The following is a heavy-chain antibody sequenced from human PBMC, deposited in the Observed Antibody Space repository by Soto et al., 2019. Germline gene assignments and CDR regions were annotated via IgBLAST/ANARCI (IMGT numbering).Heavy chain of an antibody. Sequence: EVQLLESGGGLVQPGGSLRLSCAASGFTFSSYAMSCVRQAPGKGLEWVSAISGSGGSTYYADSVKGRFTISRDNSKNTLYLQMNSLRAEDTAVYYCAKRKFYSSGWGPNWFDPWGQGTLVTVSS. CDR3: AKRKFYSSGWGPNWFDP. V-gene: IGHV3-23*01. J-gene: IGHJ5*02. CDR1: GFTFSSYA. D-gene: IGHD6-19*01. CDR2: ISGSGGST.